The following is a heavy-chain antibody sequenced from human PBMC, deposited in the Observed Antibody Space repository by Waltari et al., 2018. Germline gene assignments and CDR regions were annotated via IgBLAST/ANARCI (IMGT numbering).Heavy chain of an antibody. CDR1: GYSFTDSQ. CDR2: INPKNGDT. CDR3: ARDPGPIVGAPDY. Sequence: QVQLVQSGTEVKKPGASVKVSCQASGYSFTDSQLHWVRQTPGQGLEWLGWINPKNGDTGYAQNFLGRVTMTRDTSINTVYMDLSGLRSDDTAVFYCARDPGPIVGAPDYWGQGTLVTVSS. V-gene: IGHV1-2*02. J-gene: IGHJ4*02. D-gene: IGHD1-26*01.